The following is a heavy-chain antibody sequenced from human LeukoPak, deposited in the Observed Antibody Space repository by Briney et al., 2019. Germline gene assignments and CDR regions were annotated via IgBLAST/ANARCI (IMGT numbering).Heavy chain of an antibody. D-gene: IGHD3-16*01. J-gene: IGHJ4*02. Sequence: QTGGSLRLSCAASGFTFSSHWMNWVRQAPGKGLEWVANIKEDGSEKDYVDSVKGRFTISRDDAKNSLYLQMDSLRAEDTAVYYCARDRIGGEEYWGQGTLVTVSS. CDR1: GFTFSSHW. V-gene: IGHV3-7*01. CDR3: ARDRIGGEEY. CDR2: IKEDGSEK.